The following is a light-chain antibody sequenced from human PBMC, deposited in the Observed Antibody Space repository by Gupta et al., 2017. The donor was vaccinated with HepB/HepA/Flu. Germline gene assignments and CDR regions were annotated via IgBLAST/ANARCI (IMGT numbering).Light chain of an antibody. CDR1: QGISSY. V-gene: IGKV1-9*01. CDR3: QQFNSSPRT. CDR2: AAS. Sequence: DIQLSQSPSFLSASVGDRVTITFLTSQGISSYLAWYQQKPGKAPKLLIYAASTLQSGVPSRFSGSGSGTEFTLTISSLQPEDFATYYCQQFNSSPRTFGQGTKVEIK. J-gene: IGKJ1*01.